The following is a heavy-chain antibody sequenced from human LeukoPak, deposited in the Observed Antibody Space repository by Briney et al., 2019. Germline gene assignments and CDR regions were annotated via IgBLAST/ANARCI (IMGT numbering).Heavy chain of an antibody. CDR2: IGGGDT. CDR1: GFTFSIHA. V-gene: IGHV3-23*01. D-gene: IGHD1-1*01. J-gene: IGHJ4*02. CDR3: AKDWIPYNRVFDCFDF. Sequence: GGSLLLSCAGAGFTFSIHAMSWVRQAPGKGLEWVSTIGGGDTYYADSVKGRFTISRDDSQSTVHLQMNSLRAEDTAVYYCAKDWIPYNRVFDCFDFWGQGTLVTVSS.